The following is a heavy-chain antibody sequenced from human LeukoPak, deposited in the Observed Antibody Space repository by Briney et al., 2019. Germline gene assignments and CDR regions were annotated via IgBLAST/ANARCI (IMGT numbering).Heavy chain of an antibody. V-gene: IGHV3-9*01. J-gene: IGHJ4*02. D-gene: IGHD3-16*01. CDR3: AKDYKSPSIVITFGGFGS. Sequence: SLRLLCGAWVFILGVYAVHGVRRVPGEGLEGVSGISWNSGSLGYPVLLKSRLTLSSDNAKHSLYLQMNSLRAEDTAFYYCAKDYKSPSIVITFGGFGSWGQGALVTVSS. CDR1: VFILGVYA. CDR2: ISWNSGSL.